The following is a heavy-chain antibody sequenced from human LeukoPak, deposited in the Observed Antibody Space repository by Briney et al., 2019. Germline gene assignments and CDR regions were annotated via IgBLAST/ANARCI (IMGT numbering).Heavy chain of an antibody. D-gene: IGHD6-19*01. CDR3: ARDSSGWYTTNRYYYGMDV. J-gene: IGHJ6*02. CDR1: GYTFTSYG. CDR2: ISAYNGNT. Sequence: GASVKVSCKASGYTFTSYGISWVRQAPGQGLEWMGWISAYNGNTNYAQKLQGRVTMTTDTSTSTAYMELRSLRSDDTAVYYCARDSSGWYTTNRYYYGMDVWGQGTTVTVSS. V-gene: IGHV1-18*01.